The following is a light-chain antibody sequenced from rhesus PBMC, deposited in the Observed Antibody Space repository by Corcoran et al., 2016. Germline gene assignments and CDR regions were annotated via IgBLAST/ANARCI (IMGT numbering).Light chain of an antibody. CDR1: QRVSSY. CDR3: QQYNNWNS. CDR2: GAS. V-gene: IGKV3S9*01. J-gene: IGKJ2*01. Sequence: EIVMTQSPATLSLSPGERATLPCRASQRVSSYVAWYQQKPETAPRHLISGASSRATGIPDRFRGSGSGTDFTLIISSLEPEDVGVYYCQQYNNWNSVGQGTKVEIK.